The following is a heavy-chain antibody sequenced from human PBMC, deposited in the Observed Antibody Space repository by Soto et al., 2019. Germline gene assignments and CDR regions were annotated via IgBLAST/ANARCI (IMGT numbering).Heavy chain of an antibody. Sequence: GGSLRLSCAASGFTLTGYSMNWVRQAPGKGLEWVSSISSTTNYIYYADSMKGRFTVSRDNAKNSVYLEMNSLSAEDTALYYCARESEDLTSNFDYWGQGTLVTVSS. V-gene: IGHV3-21*01. CDR1: GFTLTGYS. CDR2: ISSTTNYI. CDR3: ARESEDLTSNFDY. J-gene: IGHJ4*02.